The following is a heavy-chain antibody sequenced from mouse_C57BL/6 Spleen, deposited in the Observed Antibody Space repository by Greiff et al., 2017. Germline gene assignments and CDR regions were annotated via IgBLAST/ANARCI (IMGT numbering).Heavy chain of an antibody. CDR3: ARCNYDYGGDYAMDY. CDR1: GYTFTSYW. CDR2: ITPSSGYT. V-gene: IGHV1-7*01. D-gene: IGHD2-4*01. J-gene: IGHJ4*01. Sequence: QVQLQQSGAELAKPGASVKLSCKASGYTFTSYWMHWVKQRPGQGLEWIGYITPSSGYTKYNQKFKDKATLTEDKSSSTAYMQLSSLTYEDSAVYYCARCNYDYGGDYAMDYWGQGTSVTVSS.